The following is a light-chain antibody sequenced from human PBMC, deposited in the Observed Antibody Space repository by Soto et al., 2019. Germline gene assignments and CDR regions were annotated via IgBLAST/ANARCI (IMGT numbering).Light chain of an antibody. J-gene: IGKJ3*01. V-gene: IGKV1-27*01. CDR1: QGISNY. CDR3: QKYSSVPL. Sequence: DIQMTQSPSSLSASVGDRVTITCRASQGISNYIAWYQQKPGKAPKLLIYGASTLQSGVPYRLSGSGSGTDFTLTINSLQPEDVATYSCQKYSSVPLFGPGTKVDIK. CDR2: GAS.